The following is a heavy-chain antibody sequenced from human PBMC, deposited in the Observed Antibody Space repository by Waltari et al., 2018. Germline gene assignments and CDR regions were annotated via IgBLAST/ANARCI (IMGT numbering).Heavy chain of an antibody. CDR1: GGSVNNEDSP. CDR2: ISYSAGT. J-gene: IGHJ4*02. V-gene: IGHV4-30-4*08. Sequence: QVQLQESGPGLVMPSQTLSLTCSVSGGSVNNEDSPLSWIRQPPEKGLEWIGYISYSAGTSYNPSLKSRVTISIDTSTNQFSLKLDSVTAADTAVYFSARAVTGTSNYDHWGQGTLVTVSS. D-gene: IGHD7-27*01. CDR3: ARAVTGTSNYDH.